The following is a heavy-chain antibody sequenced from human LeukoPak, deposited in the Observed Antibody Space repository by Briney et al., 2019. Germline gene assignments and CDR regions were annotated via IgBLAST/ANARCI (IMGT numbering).Heavy chain of an antibody. CDR1: GYTFTSYG. V-gene: IGHV1-2*02. CDR2: ISPNSGGT. CDR3: ARDLLGDYYDSSGFAVPDGIDAFDI. D-gene: IGHD3-22*01. Sequence: GASVKVSCKASGYTFTSYGISWVRQAPGQGLEWMGWISPNSGGTNYAQKFQGRVTMTRDTSISTAYMELSRLRSDDTAVYYCARDLLGDYYDSSGFAVPDGIDAFDIWGQGTMVTVSS. J-gene: IGHJ3*02.